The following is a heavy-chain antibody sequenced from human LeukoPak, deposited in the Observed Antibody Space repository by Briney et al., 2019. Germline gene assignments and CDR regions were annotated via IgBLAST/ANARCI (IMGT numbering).Heavy chain of an antibody. CDR1: GYSISSGYY. CDR3: ARNDYVWGSYRYPNWFDP. CDR2: IYHSGST. D-gene: IGHD3-16*02. Sequence: PSETLSLTCAVSGYSISSGYYWGWIRQPPGRGLEWTGSIYHSGSTYYDPSLKSRVTISVDTSKNQFSLKLSSVAAADTAVYYCARNDYVWGSYRYPNWFDPWGQGTLVTVSS. J-gene: IGHJ5*02. V-gene: IGHV4-38-2*01.